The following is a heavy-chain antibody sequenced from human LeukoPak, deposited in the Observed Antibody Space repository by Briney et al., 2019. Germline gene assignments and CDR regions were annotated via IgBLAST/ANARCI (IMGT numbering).Heavy chain of an antibody. J-gene: IGHJ4*02. CDR1: GFTFTTYW. D-gene: IGHD3-16*01. Sequence: GGSLRLSCAASGFTFTTYWISWVRQVPGKGLEWVANIKEDGSEKYYVDSVRGRFTISRDNARTSVFLQMTSLRAADTAVYYCVRQITFWDYWGKGTLVTVSS. CDR3: VRQITFWDY. V-gene: IGHV3-7*01. CDR2: IKEDGSEK.